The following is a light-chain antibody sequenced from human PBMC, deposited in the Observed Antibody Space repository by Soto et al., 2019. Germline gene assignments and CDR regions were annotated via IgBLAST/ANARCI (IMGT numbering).Light chain of an antibody. Sequence: EIVLPQSPATLYLSPGERATLSCRASQSVSSYLAWYQQKPGQAPRLLIYDTSKRATGIPARFSGSRSGTDFTLTISSLEPEDFAVYYCQQRTSWPRSFTFGPGTKVDIK. CDR3: QQRTSWPRSFT. J-gene: IGKJ3*01. CDR1: QSVSSY. CDR2: DTS. V-gene: IGKV3-11*01.